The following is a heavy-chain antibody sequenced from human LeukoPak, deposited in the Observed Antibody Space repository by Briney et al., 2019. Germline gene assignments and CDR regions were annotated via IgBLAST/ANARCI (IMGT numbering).Heavy chain of an antibody. CDR3: AKVPLVSRSHYYYYGMDV. V-gene: IGHV3-30*18. D-gene: IGHD2-8*01. Sequence: GGSLRLSCAASGFTFSSYGIHWVRQAPGKGLEWVAVISCDGSNKYYADSVKGRFTISRDNSKNTLYLQMNSLRADDTAVYYCAKVPLVSRSHYYYYGMDVWGQGTTVTVSS. J-gene: IGHJ6*02. CDR2: ISCDGSNK. CDR1: GFTFSSYG.